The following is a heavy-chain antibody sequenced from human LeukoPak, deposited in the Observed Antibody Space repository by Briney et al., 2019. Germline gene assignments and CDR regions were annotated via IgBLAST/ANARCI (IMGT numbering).Heavy chain of an antibody. CDR1: GGSISSYY. CDR2: IYYSGST. Sequence: SETLSLTCTVSGGSISSYYWSWIRQPPGKGLEWIGYIYYSGSTYYNPSLKSRVTISVDTSKNQFSLKLSSVTAADTAVYYCARGHSYGGIDYWGQGTLVTVSS. D-gene: IGHD5-18*01. CDR3: ARGHSYGGIDY. V-gene: IGHV4-59*08. J-gene: IGHJ4*02.